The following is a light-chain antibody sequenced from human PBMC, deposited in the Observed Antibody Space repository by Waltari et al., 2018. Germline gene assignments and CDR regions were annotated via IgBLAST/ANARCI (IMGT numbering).Light chain of an antibody. CDR3: EVWDSNSDHYV. CDR2: DGS. V-gene: IGLV3-21*02. CDR1: NSRRKR. Sequence: SYVLTQPPSVSVAPGQTARLTCGGDNSRRKRVHWYQQRPGQAPVMVVYDGSARPSGIPDRFSGSNSGNTATLTISRVEAGDEADYYCEVWDSNSDHYVFAPGTRVTVL. J-gene: IGLJ1*01.